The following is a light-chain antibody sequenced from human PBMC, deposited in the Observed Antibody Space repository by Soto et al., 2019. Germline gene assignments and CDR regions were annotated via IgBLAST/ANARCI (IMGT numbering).Light chain of an antibody. J-gene: IGKJ1*01. CDR1: QSVSSY. V-gene: IGKV3-11*01. CDR3: QQRSTWT. CDR2: DAS. Sequence: EIVLTQSPATLSLSPGERATLSCRASQSVSSYLAWYQQKPGQAPRLLIYDASNRATGIPARFSGSGSGTDFTLTIISLEPEDFAVYYCQQRSTWTFGQGTKVEIK.